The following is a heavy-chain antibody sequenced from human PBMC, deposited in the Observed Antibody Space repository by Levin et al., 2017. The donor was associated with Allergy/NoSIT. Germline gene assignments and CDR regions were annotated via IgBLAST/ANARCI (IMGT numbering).Heavy chain of an antibody. CDR3: ARGEHYYYMDV. V-gene: IGHV3-30-3*01. J-gene: IGHJ6*03. Sequence: GESLKISCAASGFTFSSYAMHWVRQAPGKGLEWVAVISYDGSNKYYADSVKGRFTISRDNSKNTLYLQMNSLRAEDTAVYYCARGEHYYYMDVWGKGTTVTVSS. CDR1: GFTFSSYA. CDR2: ISYDGSNK.